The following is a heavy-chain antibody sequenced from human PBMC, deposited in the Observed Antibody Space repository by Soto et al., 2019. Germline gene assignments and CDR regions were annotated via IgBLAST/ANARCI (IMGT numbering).Heavy chain of an antibody. CDR1: GYTFTSYG. CDR3: ARDLRRGRTGNYYYIDV. J-gene: IGHJ6*03. Sequence: ASVKVSCKASGYTFTSYGITWVRQGPGQGLEWLGWISAYNGDTVYTQSVQGRVTMTTDTSTSTAYMELRSLTSDDTAVYYCARDLRRGRTGNYYYIDVWGKGTPVTVSS. D-gene: IGHD3-9*01. CDR2: ISAYNGDT. V-gene: IGHV1-18*04.